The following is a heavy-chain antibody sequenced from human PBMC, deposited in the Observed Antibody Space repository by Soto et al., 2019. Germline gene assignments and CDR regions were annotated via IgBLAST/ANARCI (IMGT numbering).Heavy chain of an antibody. CDR1: GFTFSSYR. J-gene: IGHJ4*02. CDR2: ISSSSSYI. V-gene: IGHV3-21*01. CDR3: ARATLGYSYGYGFDY. D-gene: IGHD5-18*01. Sequence: EVQLVESGGGLVKPGGPLSLSCAASGFTFSSYRMNWVRQAPGRGRGWVSSISSSSSYIYYAASVKGRFTISRDNAKNSLYLQMNSLRAEDTAVYYCARATLGYSYGYGFDYWGQGTLVTVSS.